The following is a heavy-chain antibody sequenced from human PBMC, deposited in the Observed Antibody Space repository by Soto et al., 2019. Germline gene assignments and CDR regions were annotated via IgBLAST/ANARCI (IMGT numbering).Heavy chain of an antibody. J-gene: IGHJ6*02. V-gene: IGHV3-33*01. CDR3: ARRMGLGYCSDGSCSPPGDV. Sequence: QVQLVESGGGVVQPGRSLRLSCAASGFTFSSYGMHWVRQAPGKGLEWVAVIWYDGSNKYYADSVKGRFTISRDNSKNTLYLQMNSLRAEDTAVYYCARRMGLGYCSDGSCSPPGDVWGQGTTVTVSS. D-gene: IGHD2-15*01. CDR1: GFTFSSYG. CDR2: IWYDGSNK.